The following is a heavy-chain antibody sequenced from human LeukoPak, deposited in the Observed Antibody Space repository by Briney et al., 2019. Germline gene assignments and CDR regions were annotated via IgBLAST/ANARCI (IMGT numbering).Heavy chain of an antibody. CDR3: ARDRSGSGWDYGMYV. CDR1: GFTFSSYS. D-gene: IGHD6-19*01. V-gene: IGHV3-21*01. CDR2: ISSSSSYI. Sequence: GGSLRLSCAASGFTFSSYSMNWVRQAPGKGLEWVSSISSSSSYIYYADSLKGRFTISRDNAKNSLYLQMNSLRAEDTAVYYCARDRSGSGWDYGMYVCGQGNTVTVSS. J-gene: IGHJ6*01.